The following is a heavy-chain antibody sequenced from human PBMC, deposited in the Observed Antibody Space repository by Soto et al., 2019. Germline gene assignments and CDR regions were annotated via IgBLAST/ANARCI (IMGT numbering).Heavy chain of an antibody. CDR3: ARAIPDCVGDCFDX. Sequence: SDTLSLTFTVSGGSISSYYWSWIRQPPGKGLEWIVYIYYSGSTNYKPSLKSRVTISVDTSKKQFSLKLSSVTAADTAVYYCARAIPDCVGDCFDXWGQVTLVTVSX. D-gene: IGHD2-21*01. J-gene: IGHJ4*02. CDR2: IYYSGST. V-gene: IGHV4-59*01. CDR1: GGSISSYY.